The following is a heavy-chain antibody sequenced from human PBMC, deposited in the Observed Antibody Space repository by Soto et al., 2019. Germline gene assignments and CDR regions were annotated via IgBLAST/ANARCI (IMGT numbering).Heavy chain of an antibody. V-gene: IGHV1-18*01. J-gene: IGHJ3*02. D-gene: IGHD2-2*01. CDR2: ISAYNGNT. Sequence: GASVKVSCKASGYTFTSYGISWGRQAPGQGLEWMGWISAYNGNTNYAQKLQGRVTMTTDTSTSTAYMELRSLRSDDTAVYYCARGYFSSTSCYSLGAFDIWGQGTMVTVAS. CDR3: ARGYFSSTSCYSLGAFDI. CDR1: GYTFTSYG.